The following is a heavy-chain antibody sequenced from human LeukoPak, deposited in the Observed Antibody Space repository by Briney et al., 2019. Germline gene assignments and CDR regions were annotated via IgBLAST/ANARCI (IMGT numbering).Heavy chain of an antibody. D-gene: IGHD6-6*01. V-gene: IGHV3-74*01. Sequence: PGGSLRLSCAASGFTFSSYWMHWVRQAPGKGLVWVSRINSDGSSRSYADSVKGRFTISRDNAKNTLYLQMNSLRADDTAVYYCGRGLIVRGIGNWGLGTLVTVSS. CDR3: GRGLIVRGIGN. J-gene: IGHJ4*02. CDR2: INSDGSSR. CDR1: GFTFSSYW.